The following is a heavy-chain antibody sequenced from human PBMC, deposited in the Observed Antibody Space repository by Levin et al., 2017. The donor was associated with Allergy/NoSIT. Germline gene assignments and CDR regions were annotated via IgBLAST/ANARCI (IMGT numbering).Heavy chain of an antibody. CDR3: ARQIAAHYYYYMDV. V-gene: IGHV3-33*01. CDR2: IWYDGSTK. J-gene: IGHJ6*03. Sequence: PGGSLRLFCAASGFSFSNYGMHWVRQAPGKGLEWVALIWYDGSTKYYGDSVKGRFTISRDNSKNTLFLQMNSLRAEDTAVYYCARQIAAHYYYYMDVWGKGTTVTVSS. D-gene: IGHD6-13*01. CDR1: GFSFSNYG.